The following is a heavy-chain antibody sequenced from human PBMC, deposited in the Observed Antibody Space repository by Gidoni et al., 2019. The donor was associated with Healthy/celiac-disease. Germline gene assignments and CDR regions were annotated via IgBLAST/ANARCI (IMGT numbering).Heavy chain of an antibody. CDR2: TFHRSKWYN. V-gene: IGHV6-1*01. CDR1: GDTASSNSAA. CDR3: AREWLASDAFDI. Sequence: QVQLQQSGPGLVKASQTLSLTCPISGDTASSNSAAWNWIRQSPSRGLECLGRTFHRSKWYNDYAVSVKSRIIINPDTCKNQFSLQLNSGTPEDTAVYYCAREWLASDAFDIWGQGTMVTVSS. J-gene: IGHJ3*02. D-gene: IGHD6-19*01.